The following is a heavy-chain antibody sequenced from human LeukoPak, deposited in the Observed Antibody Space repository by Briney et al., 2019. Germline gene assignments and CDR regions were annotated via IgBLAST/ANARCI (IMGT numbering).Heavy chain of an antibody. D-gene: IGHD6-13*01. CDR2: ISYDGSQT. J-gene: IGHJ4*02. Sequence: GGSLRLSCAASGFAFRQFGMHWVRQAPGEGLEWVSVISYDGSQTYYADSVKGRFTISRDNSKNTLYLQMNSLRAEDTAVYYCAKDAIPAAGSSFLDYWGQGTLVTVSS. CDR1: GFAFRQFG. V-gene: IGHV3-30*18. CDR3: AKDAIPAAGSSFLDY.